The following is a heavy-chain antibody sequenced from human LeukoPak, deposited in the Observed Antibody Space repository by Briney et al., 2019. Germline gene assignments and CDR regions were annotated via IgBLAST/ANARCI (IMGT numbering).Heavy chain of an antibody. Sequence: SETLSLTCTVSGGSISSYYWSWIRQPPGKGLEWIGYIYYSGSTNYNPSLKSRVTISVDTSKNQFSLKLSSVTAADTAVYYCARQGGRYGMDVWGQGTTVTVSS. V-gene: IGHV4-59*08. CDR2: IYYSGST. CDR1: GGSISSYY. CDR3: ARQGGRYGMDV. D-gene: IGHD2-15*01. J-gene: IGHJ6*02.